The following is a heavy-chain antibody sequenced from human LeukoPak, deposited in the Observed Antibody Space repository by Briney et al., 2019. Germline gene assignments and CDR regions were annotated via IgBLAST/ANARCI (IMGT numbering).Heavy chain of an antibody. CDR3: ARDLGSGWYYFDS. Sequence: ASVKVSCKASGYTFTSCYVHWVRLAPGQGLEWMGLINPNDGGTSYAQKFQGRVTMTRDMSTSTVYMEVSSLRSEDTAVYYCARDLGSGWYYFDSWGQGILVTVSS. J-gene: IGHJ4*02. D-gene: IGHD6-19*01. CDR2: INPNDGGT. V-gene: IGHV1-46*01. CDR1: GYTFTSCY.